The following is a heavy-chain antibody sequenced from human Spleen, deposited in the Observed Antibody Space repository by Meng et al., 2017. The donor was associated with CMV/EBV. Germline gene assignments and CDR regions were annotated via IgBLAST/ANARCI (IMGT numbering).Heavy chain of an antibody. CDR3: ASEVGAAASLPNY. CDR1: GYSFTDYD. V-gene: IGHV1-2*02. J-gene: IGHJ4*02. D-gene: IGHD2-15*01. CDR2: INPDSGDT. Sequence: ASGYSFTDYDIHWVRQAPGQGLEWMGCINPDSGDTDYAQMFQGRVTMTRDTSISTAYMELSRLRSDDTAVYYCASEVGAAASLPNYWGRGTLVTVSS.